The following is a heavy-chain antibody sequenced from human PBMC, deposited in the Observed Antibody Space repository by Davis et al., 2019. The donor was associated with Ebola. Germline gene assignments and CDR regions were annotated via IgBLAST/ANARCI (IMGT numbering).Heavy chain of an antibody. V-gene: IGHV1-69*04. CDR1: GYTFTSYG. CDR2: IIPILGIA. Sequence: AASVKVSCKASGYTFTSYGISWVRQAPGQGLEWMGRIIPILGIANYAQKFQGRVTITADKSTSTAYMELSSLRSEDTAVYYCAVTTVTPRGTSDYWGQGTLVTVSS. D-gene: IGHD4-11*01. CDR3: AVTTVTPRGTSDY. J-gene: IGHJ4*02.